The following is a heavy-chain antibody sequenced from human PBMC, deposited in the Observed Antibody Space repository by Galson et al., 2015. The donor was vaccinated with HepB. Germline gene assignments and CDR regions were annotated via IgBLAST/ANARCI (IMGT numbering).Heavy chain of an antibody. V-gene: IGHV3-73*01. CDR3: TRLRVGATTFDY. CDR1: GFTFSGSA. Sequence: RLSCAASGFTFSGSAMHWVRQASGKGLEWVGRIRSKANSYATAYAASVKGRFTVSRDDSKNTAYLQMNSLKTEDTAVYYCTRLRVGATTFDYWGQGTLVTVSS. J-gene: IGHJ4*02. D-gene: IGHD1-26*01. CDR2: IRSKANSYAT.